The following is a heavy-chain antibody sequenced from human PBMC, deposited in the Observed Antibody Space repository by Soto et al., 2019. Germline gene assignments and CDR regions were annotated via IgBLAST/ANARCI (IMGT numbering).Heavy chain of an antibody. Sequence: GGSLRLSCAASGFTFSSYWMSWVRQAPGKGLEWVANIKQDGSEKYYVDSVKGRFTISRDNAKNSLYLQMNSLRAEVTAVYYCARVSPGIAARYYYYYYMDVWGKGTTVTVSS. V-gene: IGHV3-7*01. D-gene: IGHD6-6*01. J-gene: IGHJ6*03. CDR1: GFTFSSYW. CDR2: IKQDGSEK. CDR3: ARVSPGIAARYYYYYYMDV.